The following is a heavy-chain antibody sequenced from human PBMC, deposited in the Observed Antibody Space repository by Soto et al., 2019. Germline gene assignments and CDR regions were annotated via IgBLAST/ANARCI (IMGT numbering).Heavy chain of an antibody. J-gene: IGHJ4*02. D-gene: IGHD2-21*02. CDR3: ARQTTVVTVFDY. Sequence: GESLKISCKGSVYTFATYWIGWVRQTPGKGLEWMGIIYPGDSDTRYSPSFQGQVTISADKSISTAYLQWTSLEASDTAIYYCARQTTVVTVFDYWGQGTPVTVSS. CDR1: VYTFATYW. CDR2: IYPGDSDT. V-gene: IGHV5-51*01.